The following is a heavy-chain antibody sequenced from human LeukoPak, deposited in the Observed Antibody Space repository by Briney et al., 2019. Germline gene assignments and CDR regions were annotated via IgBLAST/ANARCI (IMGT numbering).Heavy chain of an antibody. D-gene: IGHD2-15*01. CDR1: GFTFNTYN. CDR3: AKDALRGGTYYYFDY. CDR2: ISYDGSIK. V-gene: IGHV3-30*18. Sequence: ARSLRLSSAASGFTFNTYNMHWVPPAPGKGREWGALISYDGSIKYYADSVKGRFTISTDNSKNTLYLQMNSLRGEDAAVYYCAKDALRGGTYYYFDYWGQGTLVTVSS. J-gene: IGHJ4*02.